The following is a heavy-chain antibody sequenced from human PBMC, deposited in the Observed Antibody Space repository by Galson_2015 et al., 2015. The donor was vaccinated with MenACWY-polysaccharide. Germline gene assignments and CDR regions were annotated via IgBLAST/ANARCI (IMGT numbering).Heavy chain of an antibody. J-gene: IGHJ6*02. D-gene: IGHD1-14*01. CDR2: FDPEDGET. V-gene: IGHV1-24*01. CDR1: GYTLTELS. Sequence: SVKVSCKVSGYTLTELSMHWVRQAPGKGLEWMGGFDPEDGETIYAQKFQGRVTMTEDTSTDTAYMELSSLRSEDTAVYYCATRDRNNYYCGMDVWGQGTTVTVSS. CDR3: ATRDRNNYYCGMDV.